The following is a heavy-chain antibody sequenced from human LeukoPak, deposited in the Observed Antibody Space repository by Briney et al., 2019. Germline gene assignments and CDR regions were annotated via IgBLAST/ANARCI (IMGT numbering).Heavy chain of an antibody. J-gene: IGHJ2*01. V-gene: IGHV3-9*01. D-gene: IGHD6-13*01. Sequence: PGGSLRLSCAASGFTFDDCAMHWVRQAPGKGLEWVSGISWNSGSIGYADSVKGRFTISRDNAKNSLYLQMNSLRAEDTALYYCAKDRYSSSGYFDLWGRGTLVTVSS. CDR2: ISWNSGSI. CDR1: GFTFDDCA. CDR3: AKDRYSSSGYFDL.